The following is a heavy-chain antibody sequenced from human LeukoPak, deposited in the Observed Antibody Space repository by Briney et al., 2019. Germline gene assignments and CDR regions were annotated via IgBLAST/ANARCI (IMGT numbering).Heavy chain of an antibody. D-gene: IGHD5-18*01. Sequence: SGTLSLTCGVSGGSISSTNWWSWVRQPPGQGLEWIGSIYYSKNTYYNPSLKSRVTISADTSKNQFSLTLGSVSATDTAVYYCVSPRGFSYGYFDYWGQGTLVTVSS. CDR1: GGSISSTNW. V-gene: IGHV4-4*02. CDR3: VSPRGFSYGYFDY. CDR2: IYYSKNT. J-gene: IGHJ4*02.